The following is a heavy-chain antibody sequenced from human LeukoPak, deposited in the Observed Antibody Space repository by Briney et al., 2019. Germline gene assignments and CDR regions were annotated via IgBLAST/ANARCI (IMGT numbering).Heavy chain of an antibody. CDR1: GGSFSGYY. V-gene: IGHV4-34*01. D-gene: IGHD4-11*01. CDR2: INHSGST. Sequence: PSETLSLTCAVYGGSFSGYYWSRIRQPPGKGLEWIGEINHSGSTNYNPSLKSRVTISVDTSKNQFSLKLSSVTAADTAVYYCAREYTVTTYPSYYFDYWGQGTLVTVSS. J-gene: IGHJ4*02. CDR3: AREYTVTTYPSYYFDY.